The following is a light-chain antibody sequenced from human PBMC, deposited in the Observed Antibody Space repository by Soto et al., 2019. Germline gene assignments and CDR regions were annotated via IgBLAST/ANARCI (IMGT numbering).Light chain of an antibody. Sequence: QSALTQPASVSGSPGQSITISCTGTSSDVGTYNLVSWYQQHPGKAPKFIIYGVTERPSGVSYRFSGSKSGNTASLTISGLQAEDEADYYCCSYASYAGSTTVLFGGGTKVTVL. CDR3: CSYASYAGSTTVL. CDR1: SSDVGTYNL. V-gene: IGLV2-23*02. CDR2: GVT. J-gene: IGLJ3*02.